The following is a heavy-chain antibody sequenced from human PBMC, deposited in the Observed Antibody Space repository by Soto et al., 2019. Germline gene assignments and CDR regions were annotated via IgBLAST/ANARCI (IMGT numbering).Heavy chain of an antibody. J-gene: IGHJ6*02. Sequence: QVQLVESGGGVVQSGRSLRLSCVASGFTFSRHGMHWVRQAPGKGLEWVAVISYDGNNKYYADSVKGRFTISRDNSKKTLDMQMNSLRAEDTAVYYCAKDSSDEYGEYYYYGIDVWGQGTTVTVSS. CDR1: GFTFSRHG. CDR3: AKDSSDEYGEYYYYGIDV. V-gene: IGHV3-30*18. CDR2: ISYDGNNK. D-gene: IGHD4-17*01.